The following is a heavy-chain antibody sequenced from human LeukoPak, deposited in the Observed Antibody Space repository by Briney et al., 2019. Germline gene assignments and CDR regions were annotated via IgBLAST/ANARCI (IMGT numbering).Heavy chain of an antibody. CDR3: ASLLESR. V-gene: IGHV4-39*01. CDR1: GGSISSSSYY. CDR2: IYYRGST. J-gene: IGHJ4*02. Sequence: SETLSLTRTVSGGSISSSSYYWGWIRQPPGKGLEWIGSIYYRGSTYYNPSLKSRVIISVDTSKNQFSLKLSSVTAADTAMYYCASLLESRWGQGTLVTVSS. D-gene: IGHD2-2*01.